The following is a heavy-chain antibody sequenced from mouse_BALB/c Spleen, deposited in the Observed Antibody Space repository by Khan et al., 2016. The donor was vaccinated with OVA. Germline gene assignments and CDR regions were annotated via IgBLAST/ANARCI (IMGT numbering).Heavy chain of an antibody. V-gene: IGHV5-6-5*01. CDR3: ARGYGNFVNPHYSMDY. Sequence: LVESGGGLVKPGGSLKLSCAASGFTFSSYAMSWVRQTPEKRLEWVASISSGGSTYYPDSVKGRFTISRDNARNILYLQMSSLRSEDTAMDYSARGYGNFVNPHYSMDYWGQGTSVTVSS. D-gene: IGHD2-1*01. CDR2: ISSGGST. CDR1: GFTFSSYA. J-gene: IGHJ4*01.